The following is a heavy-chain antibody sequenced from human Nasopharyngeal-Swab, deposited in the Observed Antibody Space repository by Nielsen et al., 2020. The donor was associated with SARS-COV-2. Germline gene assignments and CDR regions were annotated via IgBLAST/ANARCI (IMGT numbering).Heavy chain of an antibody. CDR2: ISYDGSNK. CDR1: GFPFSRYT. D-gene: IGHD3-22*01. V-gene: IGHV3-30-3*01. Sequence: GESLKISCAASGFPFSRYTIHWVRQAPGKGLEWVAVISYDGSNKYYADSVKGRFTISRDISKNTLYLQMNSLRAEDTAVFYCASTPLDSSGYYYAFHYWGRGTLVTVSS. CDR3: ASTPLDSSGYYYAFHY. J-gene: IGHJ4*02.